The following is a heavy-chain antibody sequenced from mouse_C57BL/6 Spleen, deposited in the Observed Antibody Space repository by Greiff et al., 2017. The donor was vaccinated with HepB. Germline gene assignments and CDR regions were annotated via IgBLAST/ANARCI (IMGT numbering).Heavy chain of an antibody. CDR1: GFSFNTYA. Sequence: EVKLVESGGGLVQPKGSLKLSCAASGFSFNTYAMNWVRQAPGKGLEWVARIRSKSNNYATYYADSVKDRVTISRDDSESMLYLHMNNLKAEDTAVYYCVIGDGTWFAYWGQGTLVTVSA. D-gene: IGHD2-13*01. CDR2: IRSKSNNYAT. V-gene: IGHV10-1*01. CDR3: VIGDGTWFAY. J-gene: IGHJ3*01.